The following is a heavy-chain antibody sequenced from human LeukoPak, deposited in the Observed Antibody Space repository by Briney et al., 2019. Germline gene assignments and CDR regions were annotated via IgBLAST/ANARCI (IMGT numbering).Heavy chain of an antibody. D-gene: IGHD6-19*01. V-gene: IGHV3-23*01. CDR2: ISGSGGST. Sequence: PGGSLRLSCAASGFTFSSYAMSWVRQAPGKGLEWVSAISGSGGSTYYVDSVKGRFTISRDNSKNTLYLQMNSLRAEDTAVYYCAKDRSGIKAVAWKTYYYYYMDVWGKGTTVTVSS. CDR1: GFTFSSYA. J-gene: IGHJ6*03. CDR3: AKDRSGIKAVAWKTYYYYYMDV.